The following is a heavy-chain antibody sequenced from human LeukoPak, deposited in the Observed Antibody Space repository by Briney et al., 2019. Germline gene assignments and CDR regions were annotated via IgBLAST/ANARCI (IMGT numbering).Heavy chain of an antibody. J-gene: IGHJ4*02. CDR1: GFTFSSYG. CDR3: AKDSGYSDY. Sequence: GGSLRLSCAASGFTFSSYGMHWVRQAPGKGLEWVALIWYDGSNKYYADSVKGRFTISRDNSKNTLYLQMNSLRAEDTAVYYCAKDSGYSDYWGQGTLVTVSS. CDR2: IWYDGSNK. V-gene: IGHV3-30*02. D-gene: IGHD3-22*01.